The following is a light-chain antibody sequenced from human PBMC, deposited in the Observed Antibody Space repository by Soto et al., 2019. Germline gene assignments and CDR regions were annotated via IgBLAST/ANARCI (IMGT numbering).Light chain of an antibody. CDR3: QQYGGTPPIT. CDR2: GAS. V-gene: IGKV3-20*01. CDR1: QSISNN. Sequence: EIVMTQSPATLSASPGERATLSCRASQSISNNLAWYQQKPGQAPRVLIYGASTRATGIPDRFSGSGSGTDFTLTITRLEPEDFAVYYCQQYGGTPPITFGQGTRLEIK. J-gene: IGKJ5*01.